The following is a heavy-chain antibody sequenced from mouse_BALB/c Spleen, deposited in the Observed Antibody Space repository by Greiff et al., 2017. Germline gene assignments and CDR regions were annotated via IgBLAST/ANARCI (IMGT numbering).Heavy chain of an antibody. CDR3: DRWLLPYAMDY. Sequence: EVQLQQSGAELVKPGASVKLSCTASGFNITDTYMHWVKQRPEQGLEWIGRIDPANGNTKYDPKFQGKATITADTSSNTAYLQLSSLTSEDTAVYYCDRWLLPYAMDYWGQGTSVTVSA. CDR2: IDPANGNT. D-gene: IGHD2-3*01. CDR1: GFNITDTY. J-gene: IGHJ4*01. V-gene: IGHV14-3*02.